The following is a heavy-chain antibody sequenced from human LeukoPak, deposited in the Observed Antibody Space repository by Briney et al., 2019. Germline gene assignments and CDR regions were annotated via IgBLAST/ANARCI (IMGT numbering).Heavy chain of an antibody. CDR2: INPNTGGT. V-gene: IGHV1-2*02. CDR3: ARRGRGIVGASFDY. CDR1: GYTFTGYY. D-gene: IGHD1-26*01. Sequence: ASVKVSCKASGYTFTGYYMHWVRQAPGQGLEWMGWINPNTGGTNYAQKFQGRVTMTRDTSISTAYMELSRLRSDDTAVYYCARRGRGIVGASFDYWGQGTLVTVSS. J-gene: IGHJ4*02.